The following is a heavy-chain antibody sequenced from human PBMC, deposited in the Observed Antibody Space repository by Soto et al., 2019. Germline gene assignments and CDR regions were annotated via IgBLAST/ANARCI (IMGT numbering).Heavy chain of an antibody. V-gene: IGHV3-33*06. D-gene: IGHD6-19*01. Sequence: LRLSCAASGFTFSSYGMHWVRQAPGKGLEWVAVIWYDGSNKYYADSVKGRFTISRDNSKNTLYLQMNSLRAEDTAVYYCAKGSGSGWRYYYYYGMDVWGQGTTVTVSS. CDR2: IWYDGSNK. CDR1: GFTFSSYG. CDR3: AKGSGSGWRYYYYYGMDV. J-gene: IGHJ6*02.